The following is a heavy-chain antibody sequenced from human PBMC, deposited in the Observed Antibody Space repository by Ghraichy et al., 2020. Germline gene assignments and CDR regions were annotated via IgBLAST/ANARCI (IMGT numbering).Heavy chain of an antibody. CDR3: AKENLRYYFDY. V-gene: IGHV3-23*01. J-gene: IGHJ4*02. CDR2: ISGSGGAT. CDR1: GFTFTTYA. D-gene: IGHD3-16*01. Sequence: GGSLRLSCEASGFTFTTYAMSWVRQAPGKGLEWVSTISGSGGATFYADSVKGRFTVSRDNFKSEVYLQLNGLRVDDTAIYYCAKENLRYYFDYWGLGGLVTVSS.